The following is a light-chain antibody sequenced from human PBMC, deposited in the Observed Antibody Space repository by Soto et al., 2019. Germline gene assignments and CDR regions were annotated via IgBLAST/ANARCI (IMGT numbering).Light chain of an antibody. Sequence: QSVLTQPASVSGSPGQSITISCTGTISDVGSHNLVSWYQQHPGKAPKLMIYEGSKRPSGVSNRFSGSKSGNTASLTISGLQAEDEADYYCCSYAGSSKDVFGTGTKVTVL. CDR3: CSYAGSSKDV. V-gene: IGLV2-23*01. J-gene: IGLJ1*01. CDR2: EGS. CDR1: ISDVGSHNL.